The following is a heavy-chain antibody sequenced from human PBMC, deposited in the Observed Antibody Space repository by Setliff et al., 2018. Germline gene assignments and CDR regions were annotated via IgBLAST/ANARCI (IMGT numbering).Heavy chain of an antibody. CDR2: IRSKAYGGTT. D-gene: IGHD2-15*01. CDR1: GFAFSNYE. V-gene: IGHV3-49*04. Sequence: GGSLRLSCAASGFAFSNYEMNWVRQAPGKGLEWVGFIRSKAYGGTTEYAASVKGRFTISRDDSKSIAYLQMNSLKTEDTAVYYCTVAPGYCSGGSCSYYYYYGMDVWGQGATVTVSS. J-gene: IGHJ6*02. CDR3: TVAPGYCSGGSCSYYYYYGMDV.